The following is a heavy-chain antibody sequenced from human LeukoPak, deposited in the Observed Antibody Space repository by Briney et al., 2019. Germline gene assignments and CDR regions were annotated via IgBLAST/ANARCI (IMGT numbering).Heavy chain of an antibody. Sequence: PSQTLSLTCTVSGGSISSGGYYWSWIRQHPGKGLEWIGYIYYSGSTYYNPSLKSRVTIPVDTSKNQFSLKLSSVTAADTAVYYCAREEYYYDSSGYYFFAFDIWGQGTMVTVSS. V-gene: IGHV4-31*03. J-gene: IGHJ3*02. CDR3: AREEYYYDSSGYYFFAFDI. D-gene: IGHD3-22*01. CDR1: GGSISSGGYY. CDR2: IYYSGST.